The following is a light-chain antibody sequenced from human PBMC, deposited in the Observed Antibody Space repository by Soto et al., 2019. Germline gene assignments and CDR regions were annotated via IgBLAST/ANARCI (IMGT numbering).Light chain of an antibody. J-gene: IGKJ5*01. CDR2: DAS. Sequence: EIVLTQSPATLSLSPGERATLSCRASQSVSSYLAWYQQRPGQAPRLLIYDASNRATGVPARFSGSGSGTDFTLTISSLKPEDFAVYYCQQRSSWPPTFGQGTRLEIK. CDR3: QQRSSWPPT. V-gene: IGKV3-11*01. CDR1: QSVSSY.